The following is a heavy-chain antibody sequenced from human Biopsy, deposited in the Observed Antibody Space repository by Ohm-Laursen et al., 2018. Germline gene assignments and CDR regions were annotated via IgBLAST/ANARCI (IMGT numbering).Heavy chain of an antibody. CDR3: ATGPVQMVYANLRGEFAS. V-gene: IGHV3-21*04. CDR1: GFTLSYYS. J-gene: IGHJ5*02. D-gene: IGHD2-8*01. CDR2: IRSGGDYM. Sequence: SLRLSCAASGFTLSYYSMTWVRQAPGKGLEWVSSIRSGGDYMFYADSVKGRFTISRDNSKNTVDLQMNSLRAEDMAVYYCATGPVQMVYANLRGEFASWGQGALVTVSS.